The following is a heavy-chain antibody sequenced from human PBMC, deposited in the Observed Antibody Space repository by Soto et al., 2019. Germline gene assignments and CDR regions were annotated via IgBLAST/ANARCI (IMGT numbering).Heavy chain of an antibody. CDR1: GGSISSGDYY. J-gene: IGHJ6*02. Sequence: SETLSLTCTVSGGSISSGDYYWSWIRQPPGKGLEWIGYIYYSGSTYYNPSLKSRVTISVDTSKNQFSLKLSSVTAADTAVYYCARGRMVGNYYYGMDVWGQGTTVTVSS. CDR3: ARGRMVGNYYYGMDV. D-gene: IGHD3-10*01. V-gene: IGHV4-30-4*01. CDR2: IYYSGST.